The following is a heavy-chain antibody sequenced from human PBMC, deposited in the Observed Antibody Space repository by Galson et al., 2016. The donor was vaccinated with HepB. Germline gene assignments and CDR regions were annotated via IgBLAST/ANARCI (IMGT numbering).Heavy chain of an antibody. Sequence: CAISGDSVSSNSAAWNWIRQSPSRGLEWLGRTYYRSKWYTDYAVSVKSRITINPDTSKNQFSLQLNSVTPEDTAVYFCARAHMSERLLGWLLTPYDAFDVWGLGTRVTVTS. V-gene: IGHV6-1*01. D-gene: IGHD3-3*01. CDR1: GDSVSSNSAA. J-gene: IGHJ3*01. CDR3: ARAHMSERLLGWLLTPYDAFDV. CDR2: TYYRSKWYT.